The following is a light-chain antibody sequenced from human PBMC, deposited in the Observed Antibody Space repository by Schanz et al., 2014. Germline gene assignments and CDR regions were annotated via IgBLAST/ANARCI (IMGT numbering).Light chain of an antibody. CDR2: DAS. CDR3: LQNNTWPFT. V-gene: IGKV1-12*01. J-gene: IGKJ5*01. CDR1: QGITSW. Sequence: DIQMTQSPSSVSASVGDRVTITCRASQGITSWLAWYQQKPGKAPKLLIYDASSLQTGVPSRFSGSGSGTDFTLTISGLQPEDFAVYYCLQNNTWPFTFGQGTRLE.